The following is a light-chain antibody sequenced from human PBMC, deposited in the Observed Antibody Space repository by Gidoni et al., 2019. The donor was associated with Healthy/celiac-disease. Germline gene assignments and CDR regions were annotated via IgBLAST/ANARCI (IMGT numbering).Light chain of an antibody. Sequence: DIQLTQSPSFLSASVGDRVTITCRPSQVISSYLAWYQQTPGKAPKLLIYAASTLQSGVPSRFSGRGSGTEFTLTISSLQPEDFETYYCQQLGTFGQGTRLEIK. J-gene: IGKJ5*01. CDR1: QVISSY. CDR3: QQLGT. V-gene: IGKV1-9*01. CDR2: AAS.